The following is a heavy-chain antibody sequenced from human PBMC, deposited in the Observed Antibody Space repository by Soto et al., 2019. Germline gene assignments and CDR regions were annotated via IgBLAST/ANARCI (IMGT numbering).Heavy chain of an antibody. J-gene: IGHJ6*02. D-gene: IGHD2-15*01. CDR3: ARDGWSGVVVAATFWHYYYYGMDV. V-gene: IGHV1-18*01. CDR2: ISAYNGNT. CDR1: GYTFTSYG. Sequence: GASVKVSCKASGYTFTSYGISWVRQAPGQGLEWMGWISAYNGNTNYAQKLQGRVTMTTDTSTSTAYMELRSLRSDDTAVYYCARDGWSGVVVAATFWHYYYYGMDVWGQGTTVTDSS.